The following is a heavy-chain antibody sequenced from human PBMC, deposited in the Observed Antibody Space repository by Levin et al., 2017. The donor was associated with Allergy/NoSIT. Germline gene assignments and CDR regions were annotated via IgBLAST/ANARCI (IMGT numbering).Heavy chain of an antibody. CDR3: AKPLGIEEAGWLESGLDV. V-gene: IGHV3-30*18. Sequence: AGGSLRLSCAASGFTFSSYGMHWVRQAPGKGLEWVAVIAYDGSTKYYADSVKGRFTISRDNSENPLYLQMTSLRVEDPAVYYCAKPLGIEEAGWLESGLDVWGKGTTVTVFS. CDR1: GFTFSSYG. J-gene: IGHJ6*04. CDR2: IAYDGSTK. D-gene: IGHD6-19*01.